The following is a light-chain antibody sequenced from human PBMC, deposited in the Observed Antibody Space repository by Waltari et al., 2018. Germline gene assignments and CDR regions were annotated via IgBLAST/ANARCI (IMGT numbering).Light chain of an antibody. CDR3: QHYVRLPAT. CDR1: QSVSRA. J-gene: IGKJ1*01. Sequence: EIALTQSPGTLSLSPGERATLSCRASQSVSRALAWYQQKPGQAPRLLIYDASRRATGIPDRFSGSVSGTDFSLTITGLEPEDFAVYYCQHYVRLPATFGQGTKVEIK. CDR2: DAS. V-gene: IGKV3-20*01.